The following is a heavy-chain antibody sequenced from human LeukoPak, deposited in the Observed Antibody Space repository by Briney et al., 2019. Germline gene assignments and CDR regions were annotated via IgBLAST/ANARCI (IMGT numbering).Heavy chain of an antibody. Sequence: ASVKVSCKAFGYIFIDYYMHWVRQAPGQRLEWMGWVSGYNGNTNYAQNFQGRVTMTTDTSTSTAYMDLRSLRSDDTAVYYCASPGAYSSGWYSNAFDIWGQGTMVTVSS. CDR3: ASPGAYSSGWYSNAFDI. J-gene: IGHJ3*02. D-gene: IGHD6-19*01. CDR2: VSGYNGNT. CDR1: GYIFIDYY. V-gene: IGHV1-18*04.